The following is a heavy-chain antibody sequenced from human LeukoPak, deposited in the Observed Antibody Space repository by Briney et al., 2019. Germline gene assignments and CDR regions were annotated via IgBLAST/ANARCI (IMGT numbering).Heavy chain of an antibody. CDR3: ARGVPSPFPDPFDH. Sequence: GGSLRLSCAASGFTVSSNYMSWVRQAPGKGPEWVSVIYSGGATHYADSVKGRFTVSRDNSKNTLYLQMNSLRAEDTAVYYCARGVPSPFPDPFDHWGQGTLVTVSS. CDR1: GFTVSSNY. V-gene: IGHV3-66*02. J-gene: IGHJ4*02. D-gene: IGHD2/OR15-2a*01. CDR2: IYSGGAT.